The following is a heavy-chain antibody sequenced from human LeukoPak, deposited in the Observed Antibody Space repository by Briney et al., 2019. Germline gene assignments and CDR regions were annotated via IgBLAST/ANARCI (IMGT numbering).Heavy chain of an antibody. CDR1: GFTFSSYA. Sequence: GGSLRLSCAASGFTFSSYAMHWVRQAPGKGLEWVAVISYDGSNKYYADSVKGRFTISRDNSKNTLYLQMNSLRAEDTAVYYCAREGQDIVVVPEDYWGQGTLVTVSS. CDR3: AREGQDIVVVPEDY. V-gene: IGHV3-30-3*01. J-gene: IGHJ4*02. CDR2: ISYDGSNK. D-gene: IGHD2-2*01.